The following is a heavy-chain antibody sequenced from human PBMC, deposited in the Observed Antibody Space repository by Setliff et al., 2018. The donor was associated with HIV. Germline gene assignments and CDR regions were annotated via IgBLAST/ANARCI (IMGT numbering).Heavy chain of an antibody. Sequence: PSETLSLTCTVSGGSISSYYWSWIRQPPGKGPEWIGSIYYSGSINYNPSLESRVTISVDTSKNKFSLKLRSVTTADTAVYYCARDRGRGSGSPTRKYYYYGMDVWGQGTTVTVSS. J-gene: IGHJ6*02. V-gene: IGHV4-59*01. CDR2: IYYSGSI. CDR3: ARDRGRGSGSPTRKYYYYGMDV. D-gene: IGHD3-10*01. CDR1: GGSISSYY.